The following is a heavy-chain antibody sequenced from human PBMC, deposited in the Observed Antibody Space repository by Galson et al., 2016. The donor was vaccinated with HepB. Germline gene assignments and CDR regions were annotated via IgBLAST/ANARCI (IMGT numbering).Heavy chain of an antibody. CDR1: GFTFSSYT. J-gene: IGHJ4*02. CDR2: ISYDDSLI. Sequence: SLRLSCAASGFTFSSYTMIWVRRSPGKGLEWVALISYDDSLIYYADSVKGRFTISRDEATNTLFLQMNSLRREDTGLYYCVKDSLKEIQVWSSFDSWGQGTLVTVSS. D-gene: IGHD2-21*01. V-gene: IGHV3-30*18. CDR3: VKDSLKEIQVWSSFDS.